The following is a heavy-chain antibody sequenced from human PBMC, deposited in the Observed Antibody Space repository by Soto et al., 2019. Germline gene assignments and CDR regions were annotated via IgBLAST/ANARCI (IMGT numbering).Heavy chain of an antibody. CDR2: INHSGST. Sequence: SETLSLTCAVYGGSFSGYYWSWIRQPPGKGLEWIGEINHSGSTNYNPSLKSRVTISVDTSKNQFSLKLSSVTAADTAVYYCARGRRYGQQLRPPKNYYFDYWGQGTLVTVPS. V-gene: IGHV4-34*01. CDR3: ARGRRYGQQLRPPKNYYFDY. CDR1: GGSFSGYY. J-gene: IGHJ4*02. D-gene: IGHD6-13*01.